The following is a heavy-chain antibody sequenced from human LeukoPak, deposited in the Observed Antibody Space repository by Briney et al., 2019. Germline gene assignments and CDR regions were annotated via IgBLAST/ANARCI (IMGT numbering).Heavy chain of an antibody. CDR3: ARGLRFSQGPGYYYMDV. CDR2: FNYCGNP. CDR1: GGPFNAYY. Sequence: SETLSLTCAVYGGPFNAYYWTWIRRTPGKGLVWIGEFNYCGNPNYNPPRERRVNLSADPSKNQFSLNLGSVTAADTAIYYCARGLRFSQGPGYYYMDVWGKGTTVTVSS. D-gene: IGHD3-3*02. V-gene: IGHV4-34*01. J-gene: IGHJ6*03.